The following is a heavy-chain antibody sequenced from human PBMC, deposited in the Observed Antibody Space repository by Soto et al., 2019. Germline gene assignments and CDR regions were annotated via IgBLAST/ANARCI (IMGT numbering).Heavy chain of an antibody. CDR3: ARAVGATTFDY. D-gene: IGHD1-26*01. Sequence: ASVKVSCKASGYTFTSYGISWVRQAPGQGLEWMGWISAYNGNTNYAQKLQGRVTMTTDTSTSTAYMELSSLRSEDTAVYHCARAVGATTFDYWGQGTLVTVSS. CDR2: ISAYNGNT. V-gene: IGHV1-18*01. J-gene: IGHJ4*02. CDR1: GYTFTSYG.